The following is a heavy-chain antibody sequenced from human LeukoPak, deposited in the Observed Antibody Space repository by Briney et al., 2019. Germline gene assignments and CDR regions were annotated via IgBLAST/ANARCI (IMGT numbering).Heavy chain of an antibody. D-gene: IGHD2-15*01. CDR2: ISAYNGNT. CDR1: GYTFTSYG. Sequence: GASVKVSCKASGYTFTSYGISWVRQAPGQGLEWMGWISAYNGNTNYAQKLQGRVTVTTDTSTRTVYMELRSLIFDDTAVYYCARHCSGGTCQSAWFEPWGQGTRVIVSS. J-gene: IGHJ5*01. V-gene: IGHV1-18*01. CDR3: ARHCSGGTCQSAWFEP.